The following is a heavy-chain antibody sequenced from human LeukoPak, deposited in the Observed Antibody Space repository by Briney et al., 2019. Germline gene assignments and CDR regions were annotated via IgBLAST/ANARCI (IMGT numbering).Heavy chain of an antibody. CDR2: IYNRGT. Sequence: SQTLSLTCTVSGASISSGAYYWSWIRQPPGKGLEWIGYIYNRGTYYNPSLTSQITISFDTSKNQLSLKLSSVTAADTAVYYCARAKEGATLIDYWGQGTLVTVSS. V-gene: IGHV4-30-4*01. CDR1: GASISSGAYY. D-gene: IGHD1-26*01. J-gene: IGHJ4*02. CDR3: ARAKEGATLIDY.